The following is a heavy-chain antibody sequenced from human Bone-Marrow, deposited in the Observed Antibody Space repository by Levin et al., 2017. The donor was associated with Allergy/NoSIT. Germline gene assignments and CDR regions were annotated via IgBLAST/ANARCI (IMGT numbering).Heavy chain of an antibody. CDR3: GGHASGKNWCDP. CDR1: GGSISTSTYY. J-gene: IGHJ5*02. D-gene: IGHD1-14*01. Sequence: SETLSLTCTVFGGSISTSTYYWAWVRQPPGKGLEWIASILYSGRTFYNLSLKSRVNIFADTSKNQFSLKLSSVTAADTAIDFSGGHASGKNWCDPWGQGTLVTVSS. CDR2: ILYSGRT. V-gene: IGHV4-39*01.